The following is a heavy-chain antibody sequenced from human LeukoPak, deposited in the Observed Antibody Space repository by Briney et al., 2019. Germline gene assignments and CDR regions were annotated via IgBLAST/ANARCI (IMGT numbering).Heavy chain of an antibody. CDR2: INPSGGST. D-gene: IGHD4-23*01. CDR1: GYTFTSYY. J-gene: IGHJ3*02. Sequence: ASVKVSCKASGYTFTSYYMHWVRQAPGQGLEWMGIINPSGGSTSYAQKFQGRVTMTRDMSTSTVYMELSSLRSEDTAVYYCARDWSHDYGGRDAFGIWGQGTMVTVSS. V-gene: IGHV1-46*01. CDR3: ARDWSHDYGGRDAFGI.